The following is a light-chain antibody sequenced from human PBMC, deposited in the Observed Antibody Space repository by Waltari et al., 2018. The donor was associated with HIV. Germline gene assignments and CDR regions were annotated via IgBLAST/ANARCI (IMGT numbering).Light chain of an antibody. CDR2: DVS. J-gene: IGLJ2*01. CDR3: SSYTSSSTLEV. V-gene: IGLV2-14*01. Sequence: QSALTQPASVSGSPGQSITISCTGTSSDVGGYNYVSWYQQHPGKAPELMIYDVSNRPAGCSNRCSGSKSGNTASLTISGLQAEDEADYYCSSYTSSSTLEVFGGGTKLTVL. CDR1: SSDVGGYNY.